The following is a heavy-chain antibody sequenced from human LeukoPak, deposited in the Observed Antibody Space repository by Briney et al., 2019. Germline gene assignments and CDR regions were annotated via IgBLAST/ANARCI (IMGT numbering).Heavy chain of an antibody. CDR3: ARAPLNGYRAFDI. D-gene: IGHD6-25*01. J-gene: IGHJ3*02. V-gene: IGHV3-48*04. CDR2: ISSSSSTI. Sequence: PGGSLRLSCAASGFTFSSYSMNWVRQAPGKGLEWVSYISSSSSTIYYADSVKGRFTISRDNAKNSLYLQMNSLRAEDTAVYYCARAPLNGYRAFDIWGQGTMVTVSS. CDR1: GFTFSSYS.